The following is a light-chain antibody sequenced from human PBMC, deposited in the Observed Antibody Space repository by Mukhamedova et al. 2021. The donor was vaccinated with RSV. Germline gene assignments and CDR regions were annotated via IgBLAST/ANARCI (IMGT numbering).Light chain of an antibody. J-gene: IGLJ2*01. CDR1: RLGSKY. CDR3: QAWDSSTTLVL. V-gene: IGLV3-1*01. CDR2: QDR. Sequence: ASITCSGDRLGSKYVCWYQQKPGQSPVLVIYQDRERPSGIPARFSGSNSGNTATLTISGTQAMDEADYYCQAWDSSTTLVLFGGG.